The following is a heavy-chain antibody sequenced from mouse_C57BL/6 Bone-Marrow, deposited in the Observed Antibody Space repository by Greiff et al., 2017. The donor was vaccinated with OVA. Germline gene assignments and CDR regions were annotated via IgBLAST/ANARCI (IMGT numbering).Heavy chain of an antibody. J-gene: IGHJ2*01. CDR1: GYTFTSYW. Sequence: QVHVKQPGAELVRPGSSVKLSCKASGYTFTSYWMDWVKQRPGQGLEWIGNIYPSDSETHYNQKFKDKATLTVDKSSSTAYMQLSSLTSEDSAVYYCARCGYSNYALYYFDYWGQGTTLTVSS. CDR3: ARCGYSNYALYYFDY. V-gene: IGHV1-61*01. CDR2: IYPSDSET. D-gene: IGHD2-5*01.